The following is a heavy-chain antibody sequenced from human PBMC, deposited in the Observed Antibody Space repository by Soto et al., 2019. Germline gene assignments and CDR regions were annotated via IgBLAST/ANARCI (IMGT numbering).Heavy chain of an antibody. J-gene: IGHJ4*02. V-gene: IGHV3-53*01. CDR3: ARTDYYDSSGYFV. Sequence: EVQLVESGGGLIQPGGSLRLSCAASGFTVSSNYMSWVRQAPGKGLEWVSVIYSDGSTYYADSVKGRFTISRDNSKNTLYLQMNSLRAEDTAVYYCARTDYYDSSGYFVWGQGTLVTVSS. D-gene: IGHD3-22*01. CDR1: GFTVSSNY. CDR2: IYSDGST.